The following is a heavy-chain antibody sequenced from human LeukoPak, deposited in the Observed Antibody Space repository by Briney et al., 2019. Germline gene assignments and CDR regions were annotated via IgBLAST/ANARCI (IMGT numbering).Heavy chain of an antibody. J-gene: IGHJ4*02. D-gene: IGHD2-21*02. CDR1: GFTFSSYG. CDR2: ISYDGSNK. CDR3: AKDLSGRCGGDCYSMVY. Sequence: PGRSLRLSCAASGFTFSSYGMHWVRQAPGKGLEWVAVISYDGSNKYYADSVKGRFPISRDNSKNTLYLQMNTLRAEDTAVYYCAKDLSGRCGGDCYSMVYWGQGTLVTVSS. V-gene: IGHV3-30*18.